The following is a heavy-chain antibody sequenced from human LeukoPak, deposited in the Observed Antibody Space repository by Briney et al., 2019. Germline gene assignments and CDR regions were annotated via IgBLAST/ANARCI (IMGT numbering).Heavy chain of an antibody. CDR3: SKDIFRYIVPAANDY. Sequence: GRSLRLSCAASGFTFDDYAMHWVRQAPGKGLEWVSGISWNSGSIVYADSVKGRFTISRDNAKNSLYLQMNSLRAEDTAVYYCSKDIFRYIVPAANDYWGQGTLVTVSS. V-gene: IGHV3-9*01. CDR2: ISWNSGSI. D-gene: IGHD2-2*01. CDR1: GFTFDDYA. J-gene: IGHJ4*02.